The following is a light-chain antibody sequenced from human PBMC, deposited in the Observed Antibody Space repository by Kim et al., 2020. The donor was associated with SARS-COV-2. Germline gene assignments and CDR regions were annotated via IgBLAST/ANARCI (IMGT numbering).Light chain of an antibody. V-gene: IGKV4-1*01. CDR2: WAS. CDR1: QSVLFTSNNKNC. CDR3: QQYCSTPVT. J-gene: IGKJ3*01. Sequence: ATINCKSSQSVLFTSNNKNCLAWYQQKPGQPPKLLIYWASTRESGVPDRISGSGSGTDFILTISSLQAEDVAVYYCQQYCSTPVTFGPGTKVDIK.